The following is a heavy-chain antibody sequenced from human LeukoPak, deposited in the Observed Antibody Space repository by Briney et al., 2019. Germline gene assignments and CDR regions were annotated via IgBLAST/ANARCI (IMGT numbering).Heavy chain of an antibody. J-gene: IGHJ4*02. D-gene: IGHD6-13*01. Sequence: GGSLRLSCAASGFTFSRFWMCWVRQTPGKGLEWVANVKQDGSEKYYVDSVKGRFTITRDNAKNSLYLQMNSLRAEDTAVYYCARYGSIVAAGTFDYWGQGTLVTVSS. CDR2: VKQDGSEK. CDR1: GFTFSRFW. CDR3: ARYGSIVAAGTFDY. V-gene: IGHV3-7*04.